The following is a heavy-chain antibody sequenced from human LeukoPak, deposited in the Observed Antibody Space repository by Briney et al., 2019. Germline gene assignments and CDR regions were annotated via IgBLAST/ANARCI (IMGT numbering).Heavy chain of an antibody. D-gene: IGHD3-9*01. CDR1: GGSISSGGYY. Sequence: SETLSLTCTVSGGSISSGGYYWSWIRQHPGKGLEWIGYIYYSGSTCYNPSLKSRVTISVDTSKNQFSLKLSSVTAADTAVYYCAKWGDYDILTGNYVSDFWGQGTLVTVSS. CDR2: IYYSGST. V-gene: IGHV4-31*03. J-gene: IGHJ4*02. CDR3: AKWGDYDILTGNYVSDF.